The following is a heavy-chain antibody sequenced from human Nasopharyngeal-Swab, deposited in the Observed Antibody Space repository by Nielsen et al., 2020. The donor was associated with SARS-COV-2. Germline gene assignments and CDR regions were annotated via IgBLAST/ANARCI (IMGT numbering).Heavy chain of an antibody. Sequence: GGSLRLSCAASGFTFSSHWMHWVRQPPGKGLVWVSRIDSDVGATTYADSVKGRFTISRDNAKNTLYLQMNRLGAEDTAGSYCTRGGRIAPPVPASWGQGTLVTVSS. V-gene: IGHV3-74*03. D-gene: IGHD2-21*01. CDR2: IDSDVGAT. J-gene: IGHJ5*02. CDR3: TRGGRIAPPVPAS. CDR1: GFTFSSHW.